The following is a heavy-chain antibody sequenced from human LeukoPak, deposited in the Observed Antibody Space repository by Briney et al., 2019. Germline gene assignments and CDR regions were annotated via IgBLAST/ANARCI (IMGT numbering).Heavy chain of an antibody. J-gene: IGHJ6*03. Sequence: GGSLRLSCAASGFTFSSYGMHWVRQAPDKGLEWVAVIRYDGSNKNYADSVKGRFTISRDNSKNTLYLQMNSLRAEDTAVYYCARDRAAAMEYYYMDVWGKGTTVTVSS. V-gene: IGHV3-33*01. D-gene: IGHD2-2*01. CDR3: ARDRAAAMEYYYMDV. CDR1: GFTFSSYG. CDR2: IRYDGSNK.